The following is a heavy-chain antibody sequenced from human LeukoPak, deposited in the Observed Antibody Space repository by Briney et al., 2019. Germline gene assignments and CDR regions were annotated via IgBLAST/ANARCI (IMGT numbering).Heavy chain of an antibody. CDR2: ISSSSSYI. CDR3: ARLALGWLRPFDY. V-gene: IGHV3-21*01. D-gene: IGHD5-24*01. CDR1: GFTFSTYS. Sequence: SGGSLRLSCAASGFTFSTYSMNWVRQAPGKGLEWVSSISSSSSYIYYADSVKGRFTISRDNAKNSLYLQMNSLRAEDTAVYYCARLALGWLRPFDYWGQGTLVTVSS. J-gene: IGHJ4*02.